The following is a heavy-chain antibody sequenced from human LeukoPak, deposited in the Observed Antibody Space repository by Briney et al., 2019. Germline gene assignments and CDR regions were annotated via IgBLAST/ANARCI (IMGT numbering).Heavy chain of an antibody. CDR3: ALGELSGQLDY. D-gene: IGHD3-16*02. Sequence: SETLSLTCTVSGGSVSSGGYYWSWIRQPPGRGLEWIGYINYSGSTNYNPSLKSRVTISVDTSKNQFSLKLSSVTAADTAVYYCALGELSGQLDYWGQGTLVTVSS. V-gene: IGHV4-61*08. CDR2: INYSGST. J-gene: IGHJ4*02. CDR1: GGSVSSGGYY.